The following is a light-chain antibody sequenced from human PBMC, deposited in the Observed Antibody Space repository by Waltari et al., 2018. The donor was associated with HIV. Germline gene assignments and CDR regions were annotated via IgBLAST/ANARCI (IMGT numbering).Light chain of an antibody. V-gene: IGLV3-21*02. J-gene: IGLJ2*01. CDR2: DDG. Sequence: SYVLTQPPSVSVAPGQTASITCGGNNIGSTSLQWYQQRPGQAPVLVAYDDGDRPSGIPERCSGSNSGNTATLTSTRVEAGDEADYYCQVWDSTYDPVEFGGGTKLTVL. CDR3: QVWDSTYDPVE. CDR1: NIGSTS.